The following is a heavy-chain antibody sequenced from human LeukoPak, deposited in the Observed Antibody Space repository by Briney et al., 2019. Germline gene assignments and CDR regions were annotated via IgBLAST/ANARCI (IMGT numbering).Heavy chain of an antibody. CDR3: ARDVDPYTSGWPEY. D-gene: IGHD6-19*01. CDR2: ISAYNGNT. CDR1: GFTFKRYG. Sequence: ASVKVSCKASGFTFKRYGITWVRQAPGQGLEWMGWISAYNGNTNYEQNLQGRVTMTTDPSTSTAYMELRSLRSDDTAIYYCARDVDPYTSGWPEYWGQGTLVTVSS. V-gene: IGHV1-18*01. J-gene: IGHJ4*02.